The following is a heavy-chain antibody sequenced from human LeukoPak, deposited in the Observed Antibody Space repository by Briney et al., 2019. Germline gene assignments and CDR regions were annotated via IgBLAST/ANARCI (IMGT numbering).Heavy chain of an antibody. CDR1: GFTFSSYE. Sequence: GGSLRLSCAASGFTFSSYEMNWVRQAPGKGLQWVSDISSSGTTIYYADSVKGRFTISRDNAKNSLYLQMNSLRDEDTAVYYCAREVDYDSSGYYTPDFDYWGQGTLVTVSS. CDR2: ISSSGTTI. D-gene: IGHD3-22*01. J-gene: IGHJ4*02. CDR3: AREVDYDSSGYYTPDFDY. V-gene: IGHV3-48*03.